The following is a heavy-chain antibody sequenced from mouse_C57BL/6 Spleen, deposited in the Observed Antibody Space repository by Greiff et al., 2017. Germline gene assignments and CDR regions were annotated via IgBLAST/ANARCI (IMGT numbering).Heavy chain of an antibody. V-gene: IGHV1-82*01. CDR2: IYPGDGDT. J-gene: IGHJ3*01. D-gene: IGHD1-1*01. CDR1: GYAFSSSW. CDR3: ARAYGSSYPWFAY. Sequence: QVQLQQSGPELVKPGASVKISCKASGYAFSSSWMNWVKQRPGKGLEWIGRIYPGDGDTNYNGKFKGKATLTADKSSSTAYMQLSSLTSEDSAVYFCARAYGSSYPWFAYWGQGTLGTGSA.